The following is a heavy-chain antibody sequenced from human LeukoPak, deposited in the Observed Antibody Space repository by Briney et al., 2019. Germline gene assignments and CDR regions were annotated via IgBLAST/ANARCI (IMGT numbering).Heavy chain of an antibody. J-gene: IGHJ4*02. Sequence: GGSLRLSCAASGFTFSSYGMSWVRQAPGKGLEWVSAISGSGGSTYYADSVKGRFTISRDNSKNTLYLQMNSLRAEDTAVYYCAIRALDSSGFSFDYWGQGTLVTVSS. CDR2: ISGSGGST. V-gene: IGHV3-23*01. CDR1: GFTFSSYG. CDR3: AIRALDSSGFSFDY. D-gene: IGHD3-22*01.